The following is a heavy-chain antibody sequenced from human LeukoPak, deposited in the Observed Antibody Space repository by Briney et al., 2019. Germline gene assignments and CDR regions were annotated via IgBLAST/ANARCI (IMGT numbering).Heavy chain of an antibody. Sequence: GGSLRLSCAASGFTFSSYAMSWVRQAPGKGLEWVSAIGGSGGSTYYADSVKGRFTISRDNSKNTLYLQMNSLRAEDTAVYYCAKDRHSSSWSMFDYWGQGTLVTVSS. CDR2: IGGSGGST. J-gene: IGHJ4*02. V-gene: IGHV3-23*01. D-gene: IGHD6-13*01. CDR1: GFTFSSYA. CDR3: AKDRHSSSWSMFDY.